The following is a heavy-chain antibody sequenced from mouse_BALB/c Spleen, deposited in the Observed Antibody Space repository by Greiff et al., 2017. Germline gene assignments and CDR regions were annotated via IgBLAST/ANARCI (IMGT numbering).Heavy chain of an antibody. CDR3: ARGITTAWFAY. Sequence: EVKVVESGGGLVKPGGSLKLSCAASGFTFSSYAMSWVRQTPEKRLEWVASISSGGSTYYPDSVKGRFTISRDNARNILYLQMSSLRSEDTAMYYCARGITTAWFAYWGQGTLVTVSA. CDR2: ISSGGST. CDR1: GFTFSSYA. J-gene: IGHJ3*01. D-gene: IGHD1-2*01. V-gene: IGHV5-6-5*01.